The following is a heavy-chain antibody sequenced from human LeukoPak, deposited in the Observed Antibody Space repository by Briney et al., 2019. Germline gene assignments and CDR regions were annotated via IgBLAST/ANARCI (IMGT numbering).Heavy chain of an antibody. J-gene: IGHJ4*02. D-gene: IGHD4-23*01. CDR1: GFDFSNHW. Sequence: PGGSLRLSCAASGFDFSNHWMSWVRQAPGKGLEWVSLIYSGGTTYYADSVKGRFTISRDNSKNTLYLQMNSLRAEDTAVYYCARRAGGYSHPYDYWGQGILVTVSS. CDR3: ARRAGGYSHPYDY. V-gene: IGHV3-53*01. CDR2: IYSGGTT.